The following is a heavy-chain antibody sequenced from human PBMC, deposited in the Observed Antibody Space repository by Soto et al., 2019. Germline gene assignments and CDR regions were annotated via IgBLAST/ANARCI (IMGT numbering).Heavy chain of an antibody. CDR2: ISYDGSDK. CDR1: GFPFNSYA. J-gene: IGHJ4*02. V-gene: IGHV3-30*18. D-gene: IGHD6-19*01. Sequence: QVQLAESGGGVVQPGRSLRLSCAASGFPFNSYAMHWVRQAPGKGLEWVAVISYDGSDKYYVDSVKGRFTISRDNSKNTLYLQMDSLRVDDTAVFYCVKDGNVYSSGWYAPSLDSGGQGTLVTVSS. CDR3: VKDGNVYSSGWYAPSLDS.